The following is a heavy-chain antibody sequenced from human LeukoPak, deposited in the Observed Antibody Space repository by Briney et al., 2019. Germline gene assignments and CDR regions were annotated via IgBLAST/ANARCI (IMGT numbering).Heavy chain of an antibody. CDR1: GESFSDYY. Sequence: SETLSLTCAVHGESFSDYYWSWIRQPPGKGLEWIGEINHSGSTNYTPPLKSRVTISVGTSTNQFSLKLSSVTAADTAVYYCARQTETYYYGSGSPNWFDPWGQGTLVTVSS. CDR3: ARQTETYYYGSGSPNWFDP. CDR2: INHSGST. D-gene: IGHD3-10*01. V-gene: IGHV4-34*01. J-gene: IGHJ5*02.